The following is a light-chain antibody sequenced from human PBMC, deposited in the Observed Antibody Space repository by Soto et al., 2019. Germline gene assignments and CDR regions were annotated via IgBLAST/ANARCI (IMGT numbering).Light chain of an antibody. CDR2: KAS. J-gene: IGKJ1*01. CDR1: QSFSSW. CDR3: LQYNSYPWT. V-gene: IGKV1-5*03. Sequence: DIPMTQSPSTLSASVGDRVTITCRASQSFSSWLAWYQQKPGRAPNLLIYKASSLESGVPSRFSGSGSGTEFTLTISSLQPDDFASYYCLQYNSYPWTFGQGTKVEIK.